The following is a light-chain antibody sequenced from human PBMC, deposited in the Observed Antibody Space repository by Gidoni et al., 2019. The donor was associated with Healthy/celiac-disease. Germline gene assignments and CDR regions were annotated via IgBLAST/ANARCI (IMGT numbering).Light chain of an antibody. CDR2: GAS. CDR3: QQYGSSPT. J-gene: IGKJ1*01. CDR1: QSVSSSY. V-gene: IGKV3-20*01. Sequence: EIVLTQSPGTLPLSPGESATLPCRASQSVSSSYLAWYQQKPGQAPRLLIYGASSRATGIPDRFSGSGSGTDFTLTISRLEPEDFAVYYCQQYGSSPTFGQGTKVEIK.